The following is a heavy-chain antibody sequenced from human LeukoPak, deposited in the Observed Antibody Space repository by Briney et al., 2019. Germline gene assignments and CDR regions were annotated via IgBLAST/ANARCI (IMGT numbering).Heavy chain of an antibody. CDR3: ARGLSPVIVGATGAFDI. Sequence: GGSLRLSCAASGFTFGSSWMNWVRQAPGKGLEWVANIAPDGSVKYYVDSVKGRFTISRDNAKGALYLQMSSLRAEDTAVYYCARGLSPVIVGATGAFDIWGQGTMVTVSS. D-gene: IGHD1-26*01. V-gene: IGHV3-7*01. CDR2: IAPDGSVK. CDR1: GFTFGSSW. J-gene: IGHJ3*02.